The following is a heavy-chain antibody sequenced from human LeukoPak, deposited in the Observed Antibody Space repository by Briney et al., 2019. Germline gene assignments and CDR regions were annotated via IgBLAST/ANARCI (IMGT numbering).Heavy chain of an antibody. J-gene: IGHJ4*02. CDR3: ARGLSGSYLMYYFDY. Sequence: GRSLRLSCAASGFTFSSYGMQWVRQAPGKGLEWVAVIWYDGSNKYYADSVKGRFTISRDNSKNTLYLQMNSLRAEDTAVYYCARGLSGSYLMYYFDYWGQGTLVTVSS. CDR2: IWYDGSNK. D-gene: IGHD1-26*01. CDR1: GFTFSSYG. V-gene: IGHV3-33*01.